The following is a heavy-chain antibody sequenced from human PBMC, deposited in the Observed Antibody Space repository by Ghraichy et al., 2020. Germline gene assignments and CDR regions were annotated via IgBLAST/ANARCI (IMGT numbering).Heavy chain of an antibody. Sequence: GESLNISCAASGFTLSSYWMHWVRQAPGKGLVWVSRIKSDGSSTTYADSVKGRFTISRDHAKNTLYLQMNSLRAEDTAVYYCVRVGGISGATPDYWGQGTLVTVSS. D-gene: IGHD1-20*01. CDR3: VRVGGISGATPDY. CDR2: IKSDGSST. J-gene: IGHJ4*02. V-gene: IGHV3-74*01. CDR1: GFTLSSYW.